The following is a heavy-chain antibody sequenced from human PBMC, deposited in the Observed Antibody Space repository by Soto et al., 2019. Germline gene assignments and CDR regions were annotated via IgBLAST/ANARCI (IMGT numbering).Heavy chain of an antibody. CDR1: GFTFSSYA. CDR3: AKVGWQQRVYLFDY. D-gene: IGHD6-13*01. Sequence: GGSLRLSCAASGFTFSSYAMSWVRQAPGKGLEWVSAISGSGGSTYYADSVKGRFTISRDNSRNTLYLQMNSLRAEDTAVYYCAKVGWQQRVYLFDYWGQGTLVTVSS. CDR2: ISGSGGST. J-gene: IGHJ4*02. V-gene: IGHV3-23*01.